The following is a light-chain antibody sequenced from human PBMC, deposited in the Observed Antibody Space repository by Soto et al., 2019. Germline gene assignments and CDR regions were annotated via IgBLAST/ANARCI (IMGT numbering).Light chain of an antibody. CDR1: RSISDW. V-gene: IGKV1-5*01. CDR3: LQYSSHSWT. J-gene: IGKJ1*01. Sequence: DIQMTHSPSTLSPSVGDRVTITCRASRSISDWLAWYQQKPGKAPKLLIFDASSLKSGVPSRFSGSGSGTEFTLTISGLQPDDVATYYCLQYSSHSWTFGQGNKEEIK. CDR2: DAS.